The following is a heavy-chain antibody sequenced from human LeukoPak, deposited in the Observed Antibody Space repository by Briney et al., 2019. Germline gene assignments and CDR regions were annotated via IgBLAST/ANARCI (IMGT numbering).Heavy chain of an antibody. CDR3: AKDAPVNIVVVPAANS. Sequence: GGSLRLSCAASGFTFSSYGMHWVRQAPGKGLEWVAFIRYDGSNKYYADSVKGRFTISRDNSKNTLYLQMNSLRAEDTAVYYCAKDAPVNIVVVPAANSWGQGTLVTVSS. D-gene: IGHD2-2*01. V-gene: IGHV3-30*02. CDR1: GFTFSSYG. J-gene: IGHJ4*02. CDR2: IRYDGSNK.